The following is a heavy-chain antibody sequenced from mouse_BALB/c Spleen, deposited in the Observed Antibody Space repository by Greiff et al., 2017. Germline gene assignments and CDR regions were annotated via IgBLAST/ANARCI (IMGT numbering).Heavy chain of an antibody. CDR3: ARKEPQGDV. V-gene: IGHV1-19*01. CDR1: GYTFTDYY. CDR2: VNPYNGGT. Sequence: EVQLQQSGPELVKPGASVKMSCKASGYTFTDYYMDWVKQSHGESFEWIGRVNPYNGGTSYNQKFKGKATLTVDKSSSTAYMELNSLTSEDSAVYYCARKEPQGDVWGAGTTVTVSS. J-gene: IGHJ1*01.